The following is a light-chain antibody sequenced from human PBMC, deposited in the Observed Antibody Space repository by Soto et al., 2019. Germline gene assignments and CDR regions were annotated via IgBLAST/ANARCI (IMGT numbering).Light chain of an antibody. Sequence: DIQMTQSPSSLSASVGDRVTITCRSSQTMSSSLNWYQQKPGKAPDLLIYAASNLQSGVPSRFSGSGSGSDFTLTVSSLQPEEFATYYCQQSYSSFQMYTFGQGTRLEIK. J-gene: IGKJ2*01. CDR3: QQSYSSFQMYT. CDR1: QTMSSS. CDR2: AAS. V-gene: IGKV1-39*01.